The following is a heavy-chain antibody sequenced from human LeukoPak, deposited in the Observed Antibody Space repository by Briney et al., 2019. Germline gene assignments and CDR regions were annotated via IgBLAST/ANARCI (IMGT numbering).Heavy chain of an antibody. V-gene: IGHV4-39*07. CDR2: IYYSGST. CDR1: GGSISSSSYY. D-gene: IGHD2-2*01. Sequence: KSSETLSLTCTVSGGSISSSSYYWGWIHQPPGKGLEWIGSIYYSGSTYYNPSLKSRVTISVDRSKNQFSLKLSSVTAADTAVYYCARDLYCSSTSCPSGWFDPWGQGTLVTVSS. J-gene: IGHJ5*02. CDR3: ARDLYCSSTSCPSGWFDP.